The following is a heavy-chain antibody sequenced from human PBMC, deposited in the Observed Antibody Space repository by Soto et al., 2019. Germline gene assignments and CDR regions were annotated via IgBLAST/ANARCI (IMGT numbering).Heavy chain of an antibody. CDR1: GGYFSGYY. CDR2: INHSGST. V-gene: IGHV4-34*01. D-gene: IGHD6-6*01. CDR3: ARDSSIAAPPPYYYGMDV. J-gene: IGHJ6*02. Sequence: PSETLSLTCAVYGGYFSGYYRSWIRQPPGKGLEWIGDINHSGSTYYNPSLKSRVTISVDTSKNQFSLKLSSVTAADTAVYYCARDSSIAAPPPYYYGMDVWGQGTTVTVSS.